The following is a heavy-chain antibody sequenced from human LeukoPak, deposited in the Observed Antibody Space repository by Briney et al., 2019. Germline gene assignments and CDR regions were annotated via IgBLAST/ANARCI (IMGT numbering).Heavy chain of an antibody. CDR2: IIPIFGTA. J-gene: IGHJ4*02. CDR3: ARENYGSGSYSTDY. D-gene: IGHD3-10*01. V-gene: IGHV1-69*13. Sequence: ASVKVSCKTSGGTFISYAISWVRQAPGQGLEWMGGIIPIFGTANYAQKFQGRVTITADESTSTAYMELSSLRSEDTAVYYCARENYGSGSYSTDYWGQGTLVTVSS. CDR1: GGTFISYA.